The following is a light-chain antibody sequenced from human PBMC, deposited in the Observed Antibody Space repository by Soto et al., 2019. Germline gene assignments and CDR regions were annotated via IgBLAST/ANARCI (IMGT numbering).Light chain of an antibody. V-gene: IGKV3-11*01. CDR3: QQRSNWPPIT. CDR2: DAS. Sequence: EIALTQSPATLSLSPGERATLSCRDSQSVSSYLAWYQQKPGQAPRLLIYDASNRATGIPARFSGSGSGTDFTLTISSLEPEDFAVYYCQQRSNWPPITFGQGTRLEIK. J-gene: IGKJ5*01. CDR1: QSVSSY.